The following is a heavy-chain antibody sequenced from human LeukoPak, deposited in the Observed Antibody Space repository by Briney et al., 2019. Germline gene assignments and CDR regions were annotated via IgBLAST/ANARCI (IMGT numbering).Heavy chain of an antibody. CDR1: GGSISSSSYY. Sequence: SETLSLTCTVSGGSISSSSYYWGWIRQPPGKGLEWIAYIYYSGSTNYNPSLKSRVTISVDTSKNQFSLKLSSVTAADTAVYYCARGELDEGWAFDIWGQGTMVTVSS. CDR2: IYYSGST. CDR3: ARGELDEGWAFDI. J-gene: IGHJ3*02. V-gene: IGHV4-61*05. D-gene: IGHD1-1*01.